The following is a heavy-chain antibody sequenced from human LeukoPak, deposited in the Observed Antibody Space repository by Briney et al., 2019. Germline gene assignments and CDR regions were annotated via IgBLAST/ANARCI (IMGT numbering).Heavy chain of an antibody. V-gene: IGHV3-21*01. CDR3: ARDFGGLGYFDY. Sequence: GGSLRLSCAASGFTFSSYSMNWVRQAPGKGLEWVSSISSSSSYIYYADLVKGRFTISRDNAKNSLYLQMNSLRAEDTAVYYCARDFGGLGYFDYWGQGTLVTVSS. J-gene: IGHJ4*02. CDR2: ISSSSSYI. D-gene: IGHD6-19*01. CDR1: GFTFSSYS.